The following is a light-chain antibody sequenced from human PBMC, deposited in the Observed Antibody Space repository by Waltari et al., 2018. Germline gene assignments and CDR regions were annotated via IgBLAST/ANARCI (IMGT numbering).Light chain of an antibody. CDR3: QQYFSVPWT. Sequence: DIALTQSPDSLSVYLGARATISCKSSQSVFYGANNKNYLAWYRQKPGQPPKLLIYWASTRESGVPDRFSGSGSGTDFTLTINSLQADDVAVYYCQQYFSVPWTFGQGTKVEIK. CDR1: QSVFYGANNKNY. J-gene: IGKJ1*01. V-gene: IGKV4-1*01. CDR2: WAS.